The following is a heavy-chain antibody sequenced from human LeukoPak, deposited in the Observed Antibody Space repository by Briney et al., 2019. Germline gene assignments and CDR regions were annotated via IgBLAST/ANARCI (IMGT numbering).Heavy chain of an antibody. J-gene: IGHJ6*02. V-gene: IGHV4-31*03. CDR1: GGSISSGGYY. CDR3: ASSYCSGDSCFGSPYYYYGMDV. D-gene: IGHD2-15*01. CDR2: IYYSGST. Sequence: SETLSLTCTVSGGSISSGGYYWSWIRQHPGKGLEWIGYIYYSGSTYYNPSLKSRVTISVDTSKNQFSLKLSSVTAADTAVYYCASSYCSGDSCFGSPYYYYGMDVWGQGTTVTVSS.